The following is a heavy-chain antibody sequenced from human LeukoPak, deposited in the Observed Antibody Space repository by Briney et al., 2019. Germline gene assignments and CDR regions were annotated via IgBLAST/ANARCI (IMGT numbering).Heavy chain of an antibody. V-gene: IGHV3-48*03. CDR2: ISSSGSTM. Sequence: PGGSLRLSCAASGFTFSSYEMDWVRQAPGEGLEWVAYISSSGSTMKYADSVKGRFTISRDNAKHSLFLQMSSVRAEDTAVYYCVRDPCGSGSCIDYWGQGTLVTVSS. CDR3: VRDPCGSGSCIDY. D-gene: IGHD2-15*01. CDR1: GFTFSSYE. J-gene: IGHJ4*02.